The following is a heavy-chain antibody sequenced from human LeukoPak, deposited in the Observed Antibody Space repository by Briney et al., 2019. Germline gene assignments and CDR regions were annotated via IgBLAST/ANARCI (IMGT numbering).Heavy chain of an antibody. D-gene: IGHD3-3*01. J-gene: IGHJ5*02. CDR1: GGTFSSYA. Sequence: SVKVSCKASGGTFSSYAISWVRQAPGQGLEWMGGITPIFGTANYAQKFQGRVTITTDESTSTAYMELSSLRSEDTAVYYCARSATDFWSGYYNWFDPWGQRTLVTLSS. CDR2: ITPIFGTA. CDR3: ARSATDFWSGYYNWFDP. V-gene: IGHV1-69*05.